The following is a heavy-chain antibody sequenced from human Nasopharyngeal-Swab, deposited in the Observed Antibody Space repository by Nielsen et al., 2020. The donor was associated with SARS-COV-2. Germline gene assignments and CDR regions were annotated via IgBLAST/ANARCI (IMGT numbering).Heavy chain of an antibody. J-gene: IGHJ4*02. CDR1: GFTFSSYS. V-gene: IGHV3-21*04. CDR3: AKGQGGLYYDILTGYPY. Sequence: GESLKISCAASGFTFSSYSMNWVRQAPGKGLEWVSSISSSSSYIYYADSVKGRFTISRDNAKNSLYLQMNSLRAEDTALYYCAKGQGGLYYDILTGYPYWGQGTLVTVSS. D-gene: IGHD3-9*01. CDR2: ISSSSSYI.